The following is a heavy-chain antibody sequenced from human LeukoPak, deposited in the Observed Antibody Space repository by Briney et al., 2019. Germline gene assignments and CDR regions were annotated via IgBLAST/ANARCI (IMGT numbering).Heavy chain of an antibody. CDR1: GYTFTSYG. V-gene: IGHV1-18*01. CDR2: ISAYNGNT. J-gene: IGHJ5*02. D-gene: IGHD2-15*01. CDR3: ARVYCSGGSCYFNWFDP. Sequence: ASVKVSCKAPGYTFTSYGISWVRQAPGQGLEWMGWISAYNGNTNYAQKLQGRVTMTTDTSTSTAYMELRSLRSDDTAVYCCARVYCSGGSCYFNWFDPWGQGTLVTVSS.